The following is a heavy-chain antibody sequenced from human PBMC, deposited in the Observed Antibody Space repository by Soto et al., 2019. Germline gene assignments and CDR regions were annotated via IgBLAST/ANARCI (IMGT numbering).Heavy chain of an antibody. CDR1: GFTFSSYA. CDR3: AKAGFSSGWSPSYFDY. CDR2: MSGTGGST. Sequence: EVQLLESGGGLVQPGRSLRLSCAASGFTFSSYAMNWVRHAPGKGLEWVSAMSGTGGSTYYADSVKGRFTISRHNSKNTLYLQMNSLRVEDTAVFYCAKAGFSSGWSPSYFDYWGQGTLVTVSS. J-gene: IGHJ4*02. V-gene: IGHV3-23*01. D-gene: IGHD6-19*01.